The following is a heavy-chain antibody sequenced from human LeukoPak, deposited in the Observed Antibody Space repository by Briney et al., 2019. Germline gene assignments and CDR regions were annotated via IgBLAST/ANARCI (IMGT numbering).Heavy chain of an antibody. J-gene: IGHJ5*02. V-gene: IGHV1-18*01. CDR1: GYTFTSYG. D-gene: IGHD1-26*01. Sequence: ASVTVSCKASGYTFTSYGISWVRQAPGQGHEWMGWISAYNGNTNYAQKLQGRVTMTTDTSTSTAHMELRSLRSDDTAVYYCARGGTRVGATHWFDPWGQGTLVTVSS. CDR3: ARGGTRVGATHWFDP. CDR2: ISAYNGNT.